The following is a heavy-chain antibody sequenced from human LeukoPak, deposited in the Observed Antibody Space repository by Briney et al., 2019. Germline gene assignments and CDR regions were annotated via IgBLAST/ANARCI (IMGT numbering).Heavy chain of an antibody. CDR2: ITSSSSHI. CDR3: VRLGFCSGGSCYGYYYMDV. D-gene: IGHD2-15*01. CDR1: GFTFSSHS. Sequence: KSGGSLRLSCAASGFTFSSHSMNWVRQAPGKGLEWVSLITSSSSHIYYAGSVNGRFTISRDNAKNSLYLQLNSLRAEDTAVYYCVRLGFCSGGSCYGYYYMDVWGKGTTVTVSS. J-gene: IGHJ6*03. V-gene: IGHV3-21*01.